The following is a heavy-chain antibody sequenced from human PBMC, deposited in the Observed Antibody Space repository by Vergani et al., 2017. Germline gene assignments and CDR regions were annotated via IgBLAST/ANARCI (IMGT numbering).Heavy chain of an antibody. D-gene: IGHD3-16*01. CDR3: ARGNPYVDFDI. CDR1: GGSFNSGIYY. V-gene: IGHV4-61*02. CDR2: IHTNGVI. Sequence: QVQLPESGPGLVKPSQTLSLTCTVSGGSFNSGIYYWSWLRQPAGKRLEWIGRIHTNGVIHYNPSLNSRANIAVDTSRNQISLKLTSVTATDTAIYFCARGNPYVDFDIWGQGTMIPVSS. J-gene: IGHJ3*02.